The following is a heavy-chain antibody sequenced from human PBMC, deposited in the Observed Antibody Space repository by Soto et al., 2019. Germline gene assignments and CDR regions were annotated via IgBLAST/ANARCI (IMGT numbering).Heavy chain of an antibody. Sequence: SETLSLTCNMSGDSYSISTYSWSWIRQPPGKALQWIGFIYQSGVTSYNPSLASRVSISLDRSNSQCSLKLKSVTAADTAVYFCAGMPYTSGLRFDPWGPGTPVTVSS. J-gene: IGHJ5*02. V-gene: IGHV4-30-2*01. CDR2: IYQSGVT. CDR1: GDSYSISTYS. CDR3: AGMPYTSGLRFDP. D-gene: IGHD6-19*01.